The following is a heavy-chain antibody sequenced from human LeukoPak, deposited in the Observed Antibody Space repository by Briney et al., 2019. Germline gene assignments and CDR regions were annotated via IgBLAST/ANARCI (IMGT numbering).Heavy chain of an antibody. CDR3: ARGGGTYYYDSSGYYHPY. CDR1: GGSISSSSYY. D-gene: IGHD3-22*01. V-gene: IGHV4-39*07. CDR2: INHSGST. J-gene: IGHJ4*02. Sequence: SETLSLTCTVSGGSISSSSYYWGWIRQPPGKGLEWIGEINHSGSTNYNPSLKSRVTISVDTSKNQFSLKLSSVTAADTAVYYCARGGGTYYYDSSGYYHPYWGQGTLVTVSS.